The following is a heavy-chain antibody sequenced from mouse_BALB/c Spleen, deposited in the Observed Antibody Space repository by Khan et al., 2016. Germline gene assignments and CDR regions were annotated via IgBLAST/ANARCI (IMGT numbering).Heavy chain of an antibody. Sequence: EVQLQESGPSLVKPSQTLSLTCSVTGDSITSGYWNWIRKFPGNKLEYMGYISYSGSTYYNPSLKSRISITRDTSKNQYYLQLNSVTTEDTATYCCARGYDSGYYAMDYWGEGTSVTVSS. CDR1: GDSITSGY. J-gene: IGHJ4*01. CDR2: ISYSGST. CDR3: ARGYDSGYYAMDY. D-gene: IGHD2-3*01. V-gene: IGHV3-8*02.